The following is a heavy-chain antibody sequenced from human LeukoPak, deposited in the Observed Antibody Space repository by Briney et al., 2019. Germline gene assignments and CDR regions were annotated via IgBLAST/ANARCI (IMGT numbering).Heavy chain of an antibody. J-gene: IGHJ6*02. CDR2: ISYDGSNK. Sequence: GGSLRLSCAASGFTFSSYAMHWVRQAPGKGLEWVAVISYDGSNKYYADSVKGRFTISRDNSKNTLYLQMNSLRAEDTAVYYCARDISWSSVAGTDYYYGIDVWGQGTTVTVSS. D-gene: IGHD6-19*01. CDR1: GFTFSSYA. V-gene: IGHV3-30*04. CDR3: ARDISWSSVAGTDYYYGIDV.